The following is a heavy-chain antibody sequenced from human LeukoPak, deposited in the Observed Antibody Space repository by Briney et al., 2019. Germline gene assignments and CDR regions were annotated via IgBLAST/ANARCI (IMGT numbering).Heavy chain of an antibody. V-gene: IGHV4-4*07. CDR1: GGSISSYY. D-gene: IGHD6-13*01. Sequence: PSETLSLTCTVSGGSISSYYWSWIRQPAGKGLEWIGRIYTSGSTNYNPSLKSRVTISVDTSKNQFSLKLSSVTAADTAVYYCASIAAAGAGIYYYYYYYMDVWGKGTTVTISS. CDR3: ASIAAAGAGIYYYYYYYMDV. CDR2: IYTSGST. J-gene: IGHJ6*03.